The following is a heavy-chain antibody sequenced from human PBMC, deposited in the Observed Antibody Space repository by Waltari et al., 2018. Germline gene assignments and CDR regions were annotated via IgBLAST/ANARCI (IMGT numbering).Heavy chain of an antibody. D-gene: IGHD3-22*01. CDR3: ARYPPGYDSSGYYSGAFDI. J-gene: IGHJ3*02. CDR1: GGSISSYY. Sequence: QVQLQESGSGLVKPSETLSLTCTVSGGSISSYYWSWIRQPPGKGLEWIGYIYYSGSTNYNPSLKSRVTISVDTSKNQFSLKLSSVTAADTAVYYCARYPPGYDSSGYYSGAFDIWGQGTMVTVSS. CDR2: IYYSGST. V-gene: IGHV4-59*01.